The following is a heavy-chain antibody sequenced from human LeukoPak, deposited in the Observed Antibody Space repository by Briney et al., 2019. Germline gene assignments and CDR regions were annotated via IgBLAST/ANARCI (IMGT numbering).Heavy chain of an antibody. CDR2: ISGSGGSA. CDR1: GLTFSTYA. D-gene: IGHD5-18*01. J-gene: IGHJ4*02. Sequence: GGSLRLSCEASGLTFSTYAMSWVRQAPGKGLQWVSGISGSGGSAYYADSVKGRFTISRDNSNNTLYLQMNSLRAEDTAVYYCATTRGYNYNYCFDYWGQGSLVTVSS. V-gene: IGHV3-23*01. CDR3: ATTRGYNYNYCFDY.